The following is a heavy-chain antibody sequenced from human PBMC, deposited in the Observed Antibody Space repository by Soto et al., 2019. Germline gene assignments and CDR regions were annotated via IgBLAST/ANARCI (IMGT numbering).Heavy chain of an antibody. V-gene: IGHV3-33*01. CDR1: GFTFSSYG. D-gene: IGHD6-13*01. J-gene: IGHJ2*01. Sequence: QVQLVESGGGVVQPGRSLRLSCAASGFTFSSYGMHWVRQAPGKGLEWVAVIWYDGSNKYYADSVKGRFTISRDNSKNTPYLQMTSLRAEDTAVYYCARQQLVGWGYFVLWGRGTLVTVSS. CDR3: ARQQLVGWGYFVL. CDR2: IWYDGSNK.